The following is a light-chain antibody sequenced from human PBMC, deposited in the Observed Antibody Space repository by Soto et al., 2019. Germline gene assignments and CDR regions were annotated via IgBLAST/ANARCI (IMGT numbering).Light chain of an antibody. V-gene: IGLV2-14*01. CDR3: TSYTSNNSWE. CDR1: ISDDGRYNY. CDR2: EVT. Sequence: QSALTQPASVSGSPGQSITISCTGTISDDGRYNYVSWYQQHPGKAPQLIIYEVTNRPSEISNRFSGSKSGNTASLTISGLQAEDEGDYYCTSYTSNNSWEFGGGTKLTVL. J-gene: IGLJ3*02.